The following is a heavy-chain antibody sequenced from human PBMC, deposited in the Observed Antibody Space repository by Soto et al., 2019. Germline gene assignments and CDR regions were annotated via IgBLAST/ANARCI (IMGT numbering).Heavy chain of an antibody. J-gene: IGHJ4*02. Sequence: PSETLSLTCTVSGGSISSSSYYWGWIRQPPGKGMEWIGSIYYSGSTYYKTSLKKRVTKSVDTSKIHFSLKLSSVTAADTAVYYCARHEDIVVVPAAIDYWGQGTLVTVS. CDR1: GGSISSSSYY. D-gene: IGHD2-2*01. CDR2: IYYSGST. V-gene: IGHV4-39*01. CDR3: ARHEDIVVVPAAIDY.